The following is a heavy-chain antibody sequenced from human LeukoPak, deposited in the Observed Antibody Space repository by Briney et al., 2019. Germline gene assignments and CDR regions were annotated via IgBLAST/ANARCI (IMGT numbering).Heavy chain of an antibody. V-gene: IGHV3-23*01. CDR3: ARSLPSGYDVYYFDY. J-gene: IGHJ4*02. CDR2: ISGSGGST. D-gene: IGHD5-12*01. CDR1: GFTFSNYA. Sequence: GGSLRLSCAASGFTFSNYAMSWVRQAPGKGLEWVSAISGSGGSTYYADSVKGRFTISRDNSKNTLYLQMNSLRAEDTAVYYCARSLPSGYDVYYFDYWGQGTLVTVSS.